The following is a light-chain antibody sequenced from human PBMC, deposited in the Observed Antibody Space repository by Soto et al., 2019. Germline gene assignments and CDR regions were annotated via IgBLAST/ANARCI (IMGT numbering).Light chain of an antibody. CDR1: QSVSSSY. Sequence: EIVLTQSPGTLSLSPGERATLSCRASQSVSSSYLACYQQKPGQAPRLLIYGASSRATGIPDRFSGSGSGTDFTITISRLEAEDLAVYYCQQDGSPPWTLGRGTKVEIK. J-gene: IGKJ1*01. CDR2: GAS. CDR3: QQDGSPPWT. V-gene: IGKV3-20*01.